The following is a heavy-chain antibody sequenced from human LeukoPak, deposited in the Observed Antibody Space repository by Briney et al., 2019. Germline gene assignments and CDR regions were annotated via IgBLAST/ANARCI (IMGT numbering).Heavy chain of an antibody. CDR2: IYYTGST. CDR1: GGSISSYY. V-gene: IGHV4-59*01. Sequence: PSETLSLTCTVYGGSISSYYWSWIRQPPGKGLEWIGYIYYTGSTNYNPSLKSRVTISVDTSKNQFSLKLSPVTAADAAVYYCARHQRGNSDAFDIWGQGTMVTVSS. CDR3: ARHQRGNSDAFDI. J-gene: IGHJ3*02. D-gene: IGHD4-23*01.